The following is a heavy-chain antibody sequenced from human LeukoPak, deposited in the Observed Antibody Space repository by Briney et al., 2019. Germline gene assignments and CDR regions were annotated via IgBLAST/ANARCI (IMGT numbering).Heavy chain of an antibody. CDR1: GGSISSSNW. D-gene: IGHD4-23*01. CDR3: ARHRFWATVVTPSVWFDP. CDR2: IYHSGST. V-gene: IGHV4-4*02. Sequence: SGTLSLTCAVSGGSISSSNWWSWVRQPPGKGLEWIGEIYHSGSTNYNPSLKSRVTISVDTSKNQFSLKLSSVTAADTAVYYCARHRFWATVVTPSVWFDPWGQGTLVTVSS. J-gene: IGHJ5*02.